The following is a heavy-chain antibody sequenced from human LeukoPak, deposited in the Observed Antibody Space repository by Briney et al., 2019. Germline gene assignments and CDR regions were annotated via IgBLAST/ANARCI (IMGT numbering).Heavy chain of an antibody. CDR1: GFSLSDYA. Sequence: GGSLRLSCAASGFSLSDYAMGWVRRAPGNGLDWVSAISTGSNYIYYADSVKGRFTISRDNAKNSLYLQVNSLRAEDTAVYYCARGPSLDYWGQGTLVTVSS. J-gene: IGHJ4*02. V-gene: IGHV3-21*01. CDR3: ARGPSLDY. CDR2: ISTGSNYI.